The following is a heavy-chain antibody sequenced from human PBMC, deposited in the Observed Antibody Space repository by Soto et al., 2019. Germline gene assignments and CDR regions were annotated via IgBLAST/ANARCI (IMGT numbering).Heavy chain of an antibody. D-gene: IGHD3-10*01. V-gene: IGHV3-74*01. CDR3: ARGSGSGVYYYYYYYMDV. CDR1: GFTFSSYW. CDR2: INSDGSST. Sequence: PGGSLRLSCAASGFTFSSYWMHWVRQAPGKGLVWVSRINSDGSSTSYADSVKGRFTISRDNAKNTLYLQMNSLRAEDTAVYYCARGSGSGVYYYYYYYMDVWGKGTTVTVSS. J-gene: IGHJ6*03.